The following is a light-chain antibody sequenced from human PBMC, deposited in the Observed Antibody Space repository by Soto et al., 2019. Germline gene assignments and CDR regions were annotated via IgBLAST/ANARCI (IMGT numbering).Light chain of an antibody. J-gene: IGKJ2*01. CDR2: GTS. CDR1: QSVDSSY. Sequence: ENVLTQSPGTLSLSPGERATLSCRASQSVDSSYLAWDQQKPGQAPRLLIYGTSSRATGIPDRFSGSGSGTDFSLTINKLEPEDFAVYYCQHYGSSIYTFGQGTKLEIK. V-gene: IGKV3-20*01. CDR3: QHYGSSIYT.